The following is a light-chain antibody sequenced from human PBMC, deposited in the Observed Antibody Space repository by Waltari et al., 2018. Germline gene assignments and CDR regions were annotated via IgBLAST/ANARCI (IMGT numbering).Light chain of an antibody. Sequence: HFALTQPASVSGSPGQSITSPCTGTSRNIVFYTFVSWYQQHPGKAPKVMIYHVSNRPSGVSNRFSGSKAGNTASLTISGLPPEDEADYYCASETSTTTLYVFGSGTKVTVL. CDR2: HVS. V-gene: IGLV2-14*03. CDR3: ASETSTTTLYV. J-gene: IGLJ1*01. CDR1: SRNIVFYTF.